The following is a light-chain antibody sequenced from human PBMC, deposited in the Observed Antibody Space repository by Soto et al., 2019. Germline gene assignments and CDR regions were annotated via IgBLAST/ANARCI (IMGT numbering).Light chain of an antibody. J-gene: IGLJ1*01. V-gene: IGLV1-44*01. CDR3: PAWDDRLDVYV. CDR1: SSNIGSNT. Sequence: QSVLTQPPAASGTPGQIVAISCSGSSSNIGSNTVTWYQQLPGTAPKLLIYSTSQRSSGVPGRFSGSKSGASTSLSISGLQSEDEADYYCPAWDDRLDVYVFGTGTKVTVL. CDR2: STS.